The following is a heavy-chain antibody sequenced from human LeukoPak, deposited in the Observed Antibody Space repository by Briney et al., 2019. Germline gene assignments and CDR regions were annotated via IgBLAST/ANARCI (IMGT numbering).Heavy chain of an antibody. Sequence: ASVKVSCKASGYTFTGYYMHWVRQAPGQGLEWMGIINPNGINTNYAQNFQGRDTMTRDMSTNTIYMELSSLRSEDTAVYYCARGPHIRTYDRDNWFDPWGQGTLVTVSS. J-gene: IGHJ5*02. V-gene: IGHV1-46*01. CDR2: INPNGINT. D-gene: IGHD3-3*01. CDR3: ARGPHIRTYDRDNWFDP. CDR1: GYTFTGYY.